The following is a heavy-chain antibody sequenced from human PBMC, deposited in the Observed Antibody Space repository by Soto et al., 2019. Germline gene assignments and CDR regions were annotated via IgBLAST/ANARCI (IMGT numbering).Heavy chain of an antibody. Sequence: GGSLRLSSAASGFTFSSYWMSWVRQAPGKGLEWVANIKQDGSEKYYVDSVKGRFTISRDNAKNSLYLQMNSLRAEDTAVYYCARDTYYYDSSGLGPLFDYWGQGTLVTVSS. CDR2: IKQDGSEK. CDR3: ARDTYYYDSSGLGPLFDY. CDR1: GFTFSSYW. J-gene: IGHJ4*02. V-gene: IGHV3-7*01. D-gene: IGHD3-22*01.